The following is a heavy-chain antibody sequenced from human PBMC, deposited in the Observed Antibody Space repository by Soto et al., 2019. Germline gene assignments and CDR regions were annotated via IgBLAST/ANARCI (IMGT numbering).Heavy chain of an antibody. V-gene: IGHV4-59*01. D-gene: IGHD2-21*02. CDR1: GASISRYY. J-gene: IGHJ6*01. CDR3: ARDLWGYCGVGCYPLDV. Sequence: QVRLQESGPGLVKPSETLSLTCTVSGASISRYYWSWIRQSPGKGLEWIGYLYNTGNTIYNPSLKSRVTISVDTSKKQFSLKLNSVTAADTAVYYCARDLWGYCGVGCYPLDVWGRGTTVTVSS. CDR2: LYNTGNT.